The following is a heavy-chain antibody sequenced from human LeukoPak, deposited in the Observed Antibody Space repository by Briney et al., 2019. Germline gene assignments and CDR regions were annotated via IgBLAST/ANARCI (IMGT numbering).Heavy chain of an antibody. D-gene: IGHD3-9*01. CDR2: IDAGNGDT. V-gene: IGHV1-3*01. Sequence: ASVKVSCKASGYTFTNYAMHWVRQAPGQRLEWMGWIDAGNGDTKYSQKFQGRVTMTRNTSISTAYMELSSLRYEDTAVYYCARAARAYDILNIEDYWGQGTLVTVSS. J-gene: IGHJ4*02. CDR1: GYTFTNYA. CDR3: ARAARAYDILNIEDY.